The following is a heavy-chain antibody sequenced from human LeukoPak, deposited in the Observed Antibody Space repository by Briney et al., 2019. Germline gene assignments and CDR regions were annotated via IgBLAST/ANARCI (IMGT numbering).Heavy chain of an antibody. D-gene: IGHD2-21*02. CDR1: GFTFRTYA. V-gene: IGHV3-23*01. J-gene: IGHJ4*02. CDR2: ISTRRGRT. CDR3: AQGDWLDY. Sequence: GGSLRLSRAASGFTFRTYAMTWVRQAPGKGLEWVSVISTRRGRTDYAESVKGRFTISRDDSKNTMYLQMNSLRAEDTAVYYCAQGDWLDYWGQGTLVTVSS.